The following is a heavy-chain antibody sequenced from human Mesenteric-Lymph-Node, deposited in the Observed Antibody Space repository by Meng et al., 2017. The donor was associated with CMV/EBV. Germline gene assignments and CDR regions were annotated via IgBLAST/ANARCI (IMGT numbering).Heavy chain of an antibody. CDR3: ARDPRYNRDAFDI. Sequence: ASGFSFSGYWMHWVRQVPGKGLVCVSHINTDGTSTTYADSVKGRFTISRDNAKNTLYLQMNSLRAEDTAVYYCARDPRYNRDAFDIWGQGTMVTVSS. CDR2: INTDGTST. J-gene: IGHJ3*02. D-gene: IGHD2-2*02. V-gene: IGHV3-74*01. CDR1: GFSFSGYW.